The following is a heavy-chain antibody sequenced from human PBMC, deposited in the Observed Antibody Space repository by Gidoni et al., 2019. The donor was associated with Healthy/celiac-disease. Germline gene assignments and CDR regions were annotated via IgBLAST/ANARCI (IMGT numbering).Heavy chain of an antibody. Sequence: EVQLVESGGGLVQPGGSLRLSCAASGFTFSSYAMHWVRQAPGKGLEYVSAISSNGGSTYYANSVKGRFTISRDNSKNTLYLQMGSLRAEDMTVYYCARAGVYDSSGYYSPDFDYWGQGTLVTVSS. D-gene: IGHD3-22*01. J-gene: IGHJ4*02. CDR3: ARAGVYDSSGYYSPDFDY. V-gene: IGHV3-64*01. CDR2: ISSNGGST. CDR1: GFTFSSYA.